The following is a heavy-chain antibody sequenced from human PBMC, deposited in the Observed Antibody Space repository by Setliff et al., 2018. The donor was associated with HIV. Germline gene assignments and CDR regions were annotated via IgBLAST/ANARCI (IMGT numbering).Heavy chain of an antibody. V-gene: IGHV1-18*01. CDR2: INTYNGNT. J-gene: IGHJ4*02. CDR3: ARDNPPTGYCSGGNCLGLDY. D-gene: IGHD2-15*01. Sequence: ASVKVSCKVSGYTFTSYGISWVRQAPGQGLEWMGWINTYNGNTNYAQNLQGGVTMTTDTSTSKAYMELRSLRSDDTAVYYCARDNPPTGYCSGGNCLGLDYWGQGTLVTVSS. CDR1: GYTFTSYG.